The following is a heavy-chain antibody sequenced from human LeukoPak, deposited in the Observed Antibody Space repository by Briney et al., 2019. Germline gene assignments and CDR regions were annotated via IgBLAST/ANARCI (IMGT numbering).Heavy chain of an antibody. CDR2: INWNGGST. CDR1: GFTFDDYG. CDR3: AREGGCSSTSCPFDY. D-gene: IGHD2-2*01. V-gene: IGHV3-20*04. J-gene: IGHJ4*02. Sequence: GGSLRLSCATSGFTFDDYGMSWVRQAPGKGLEWVSDINWNGGSTGYADSVKGRFTISRDNAKNSLYLQMNSLRAEDTAVYYCAREGGCSSTSCPFDYWGQGTLVTVSS.